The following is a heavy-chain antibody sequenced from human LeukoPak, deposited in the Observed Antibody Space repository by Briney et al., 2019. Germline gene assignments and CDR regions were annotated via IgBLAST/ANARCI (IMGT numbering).Heavy chain of an antibody. CDR2: ISGSGGST. J-gene: IGHJ3*02. D-gene: IGHD2-15*01. CDR1: GFTFSSYA. Sequence: PGGSLRLSCAASGFTFSSYAMSWVRQAPGKGLEWVSSISGSGGSTYYADSVKGRFTISRDNSKNTLYLQMNSLRAEDTAVYYCAKGSSGGSFHDAFDIWGQGTMVTVSS. V-gene: IGHV3-23*01. CDR3: AKGSSGGSFHDAFDI.